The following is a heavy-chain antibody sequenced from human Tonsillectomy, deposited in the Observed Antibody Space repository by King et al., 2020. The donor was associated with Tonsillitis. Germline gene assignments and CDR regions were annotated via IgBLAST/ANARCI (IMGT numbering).Heavy chain of an antibody. CDR2: IGSRSSYI. J-gene: IGHJ4*02. CDR1: GFTFTTYS. CDR3: ARECPGHFTWGSYVGDN. V-gene: IGHV3-21*01. D-gene: IGHD3-16*01. Sequence: VQLVQSGGGLVKPGGSLRLSCAASGFTFTTYSMNWVRQAPGKGLEWVASIGSRSSYIYYEDSVKGRFTISRDNAKNSLYLQMNSLRAEDTAVYFCARECPGHFTWGSYVGDNGGQGPLVTV.